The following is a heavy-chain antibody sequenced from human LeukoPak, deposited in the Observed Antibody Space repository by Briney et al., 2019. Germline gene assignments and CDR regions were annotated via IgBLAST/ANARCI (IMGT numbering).Heavy chain of an antibody. CDR1: GGSISSYY. Sequence: SETLSLTCTVSGGSISSYYWSWIRQPPGKGLEWIGYIYYSGSTNYNPSLKSRVTISVDTSKNQFSLKLSSATAADTAVYYCARTLYGDYGFGAFDIWGQGTMVTVSS. D-gene: IGHD4-17*01. J-gene: IGHJ3*02. V-gene: IGHV4-59*01. CDR3: ARTLYGDYGFGAFDI. CDR2: IYYSGST.